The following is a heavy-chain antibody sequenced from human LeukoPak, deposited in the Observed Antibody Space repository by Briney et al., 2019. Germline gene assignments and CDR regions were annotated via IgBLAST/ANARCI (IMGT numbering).Heavy chain of an antibody. J-gene: IGHJ6*03. CDR3: ASLSRYYDFWSGYYPLTGTDYMDV. CDR1: GGSISSSSYY. CDR2: IYYSGST. Sequence: SQTLSLTCTVSGGSISSSSYYWGWIRQPPGKGLEWIGSIYYSGSTYYNPSLKSRVTISVDTSKNQFSLKLSSVTAADTAVYYRASLSRYYDFWSGYYPLTGTDYMDVWGKGTTVTVSS. D-gene: IGHD3-3*01. V-gene: IGHV4-39*07.